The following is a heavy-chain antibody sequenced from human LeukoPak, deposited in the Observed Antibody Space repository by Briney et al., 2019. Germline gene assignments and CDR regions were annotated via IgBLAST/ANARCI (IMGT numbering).Heavy chain of an antibody. D-gene: IGHD3-9*01. J-gene: IGHJ4*02. V-gene: IGHV3-30*18. CDR3: AKDFEGGIDY. CDR2: ISYDGSNK. Sequence: GGSLRLSCAASGFTFSSYGMHWVRQAPGKGLEWVAVISYDGSNKYYADSVKGRFTISRDNSKNTLYLQMNSLRAEDTAVYYCAKDFEGGIDYWGQGTLVSVSS. CDR1: GFTFSSYG.